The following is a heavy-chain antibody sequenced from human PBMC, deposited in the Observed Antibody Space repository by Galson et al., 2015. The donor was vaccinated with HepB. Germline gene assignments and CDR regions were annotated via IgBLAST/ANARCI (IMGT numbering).Heavy chain of an antibody. CDR3: GRVASGPFNWFDP. D-gene: IGHD6-25*01. CDR1: GFAFNSYS. CDR2: ISGSTTTI. J-gene: IGHJ5*02. Sequence: SLLLSFAASGFAFNSYSMIWVRQAPGRGLAWLSYISGSTTTINYADSVRGRFTVSRDNAKNSLYLQMNNLRGEDTARYYCGRVASGPFNWFDPWGQGAQVAVSS. V-gene: IGHV3-48*04.